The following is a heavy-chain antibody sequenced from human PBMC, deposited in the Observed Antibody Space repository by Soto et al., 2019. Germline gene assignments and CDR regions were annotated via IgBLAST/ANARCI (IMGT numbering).Heavy chain of an antibody. J-gene: IGHJ4*02. CDR3: AKLTAA. V-gene: IGHV3-23*01. CDR1: GFTFSAYV. Sequence: GGSLRLSCAASGFTFSAYVMSWVRQAPGKGLEWVSSITSSGGGTYYADSVKGRFTVSRDNSKNTVYLQMNSLRDEDTAVYYCAKLTAARGQRTPVTVYS. D-gene: IGHD6-13*01. CDR2: ITSSGGGT.